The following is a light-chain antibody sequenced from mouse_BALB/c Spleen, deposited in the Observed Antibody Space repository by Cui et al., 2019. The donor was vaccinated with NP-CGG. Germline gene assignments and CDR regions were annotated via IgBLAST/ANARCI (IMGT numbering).Light chain of an antibody. V-gene: IGLV1*01. Sequence: QAVVTQESALTTSPGETVTLTCRSSTGAVTTSNYANWVQEKPDHLFTGLIGGTNNRAPSVPVRFSGSLIGDKAALTITGAQTEDEAIYFCALWYSNHWVFGGGTKLTVL. J-gene: IGLJ1*01. CDR1: TGAVTTSNY. CDR3: ALWYSNHWV. CDR2: GTN.